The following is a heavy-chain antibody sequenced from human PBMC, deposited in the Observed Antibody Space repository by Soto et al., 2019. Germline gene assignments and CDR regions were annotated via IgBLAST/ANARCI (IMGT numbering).Heavy chain of an antibody. Sequence: QVQLVQSGAEVKKPGSSVKVSCKASGGTFSSYAVSWVRQAPGQGLEWMGGIIPFLGTSNYTQRFQGRVTFTADESTSTAYMELRSLTSEDTAVYYCARTWGYDHLSWFDPWGQGTLVTVSS. V-gene: IGHV1-69*11. CDR1: GGTFSSYA. D-gene: IGHD5-12*01. CDR2: IIPFLGTS. J-gene: IGHJ5*02. CDR3: ARTWGYDHLSWFDP.